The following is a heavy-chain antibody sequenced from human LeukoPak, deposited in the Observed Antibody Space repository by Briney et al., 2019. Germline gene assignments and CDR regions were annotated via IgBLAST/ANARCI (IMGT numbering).Heavy chain of an antibody. J-gene: IGHJ4*02. V-gene: IGHV3-30*02. CDR2: IRSDGSNK. CDR3: AKAMYSSSFDY. CDR1: GFTFSNYG. Sequence: GGSLRLSCAASGFTFSNYGMHWVRQPPGKGLEWVAFIRSDGSNKYYADSVKGRFTISRDNSKNTLCLQMNSLRAEDTAVYYCAKAMYSSSFDYWGQGALVTVSS. D-gene: IGHD6-6*01.